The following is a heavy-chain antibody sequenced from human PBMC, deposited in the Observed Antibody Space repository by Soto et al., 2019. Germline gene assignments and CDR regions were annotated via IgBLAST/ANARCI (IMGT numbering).Heavy chain of an antibody. V-gene: IGHV3-23*01. J-gene: IGHJ5*02. D-gene: IGHD3-22*01. Sequence: GGSLRLSCAASGFTFSSYAMSWVRQAPGKGLEWVSTILSSGGDTYYADSVKGRFTISRDNSKSTLYLQMNSLRAEDTAVYYCAKLWVLLGAWFDPWGQGTLVTVSS. CDR3: AKLWVLLGAWFDP. CDR1: GFTFSSYA. CDR2: ILSSGGDT.